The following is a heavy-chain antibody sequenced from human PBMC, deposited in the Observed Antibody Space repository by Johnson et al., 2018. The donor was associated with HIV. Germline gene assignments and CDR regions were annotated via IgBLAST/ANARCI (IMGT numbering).Heavy chain of an antibody. CDR3: AREKATLLFRASGAAFYI. CDR1: GFTFSDYY. CDR2: ISSSGSTI. Sequence: QVQLVESGGGLVKPGGSLRLSCAASGFTFSDYYMSWIRQAPGKGLEWVSYISSSGSTIYYAESVKGRFTISRDNAKNTLYLQMNSLRAEDTAVYYCAREKATLLFRASGAAFYIWGQGTMVTVSS. V-gene: IGHV3-11*04. J-gene: IGHJ3*02. D-gene: IGHD3-10*02.